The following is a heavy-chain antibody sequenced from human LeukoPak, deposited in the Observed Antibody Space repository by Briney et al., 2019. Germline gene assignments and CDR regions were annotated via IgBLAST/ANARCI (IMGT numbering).Heavy chain of an antibody. V-gene: IGHV2-70*01. CDR1: GFSLTTGGMC. CDR2: IDWDDNK. Sequence: SGPTLVNPTQTLTLTCTFSGFSLTTGGMCVSWIRQPPGKALEWLALIDWDDNKYYNTSLKTRLTISKGTSKNQVVLTMINMDSVDTATYFCARYLYGDSASYFDNWGQGSLVIVSS. D-gene: IGHD4-17*01. J-gene: IGHJ4*02. CDR3: ARYLYGDSASYFDN.